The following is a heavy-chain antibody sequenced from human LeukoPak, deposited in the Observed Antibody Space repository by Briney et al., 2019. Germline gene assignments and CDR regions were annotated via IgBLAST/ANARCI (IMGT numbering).Heavy chain of an antibody. CDR3: AKDYGTRGTGGAYLDA. D-gene: IGHD1-1*01. CDR1: GFTFSNYG. CDR2: IRYDERKK. V-gene: IGHV3-30*02. Sequence: GGSLRLSCAASGFTFSNYGMHWVRQAPGKGLEWMTFIRYDERKKNYADSVKGGFTISRDNSKNTLYLQMNSLRAEDTAIYYCAKDYGTRGTGGAYLDAWGQGTLVTVSS. J-gene: IGHJ5*02.